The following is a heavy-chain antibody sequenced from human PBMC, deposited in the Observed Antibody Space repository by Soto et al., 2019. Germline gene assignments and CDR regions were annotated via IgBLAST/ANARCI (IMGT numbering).Heavy chain of an antibody. CDR3: ARDMGGSHQSNECDS. Sequence: VQLVESGGGVVQPGRSLRLSCAASGFTFSSYGMHWVRQAPGKGLEWVAVILYDGSSKYYADSVKGRFTISRDNTQNMLYLQMINLRADDHAVFYYARDMGGSHQSNECDSWGQGTLVTVSS. CDR1: GFTFSSYG. J-gene: IGHJ5*01. D-gene: IGHD3-16*01. V-gene: IGHV3-33*01. CDR2: ILYDGSSK.